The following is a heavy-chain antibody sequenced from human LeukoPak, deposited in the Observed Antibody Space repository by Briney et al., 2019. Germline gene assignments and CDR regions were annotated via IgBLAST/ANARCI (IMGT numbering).Heavy chain of an antibody. Sequence: GGSLRLSSAASGFTFSSYAMSWVRQAPGKGLEWVSAISGSGGSTYYADSGKGRFTISRDNSKNTLYLQMNSLRAEDTAVYYCAASGYSSGWYYYWGQGTLVTVSS. V-gene: IGHV3-23*01. CDR2: ISGSGGST. J-gene: IGHJ4*02. CDR1: GFTFSSYA. D-gene: IGHD6-19*01. CDR3: AASGYSSGWYYY.